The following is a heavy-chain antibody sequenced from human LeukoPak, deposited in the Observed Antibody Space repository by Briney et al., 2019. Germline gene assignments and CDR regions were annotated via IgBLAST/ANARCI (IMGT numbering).Heavy chain of an antibody. Sequence: GASVKVSCKDSGYTFTSYGMRWVRQAPGQGREGMGWMSAYKGNTKDAQKLQRRVTMTTDTSTTTAYMELRSLRSDDTAVYYCARRIAYCSGGSCYSAPYYYYMDVWGKGTTVTVSS. CDR2: MSAYKGNT. V-gene: IGHV1-18*01. D-gene: IGHD2-15*01. CDR1: GYTFTSYG. CDR3: ARRIAYCSGGSCYSAPYYYYMDV. J-gene: IGHJ6*03.